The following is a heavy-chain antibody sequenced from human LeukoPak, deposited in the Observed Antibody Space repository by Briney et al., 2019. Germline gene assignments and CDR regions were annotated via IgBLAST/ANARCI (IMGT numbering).Heavy chain of an antibody. J-gene: IGHJ6*02. CDR3: AKDCSSTSCLYGMDV. D-gene: IGHD2-2*01. CDR2: ISGSGGST. CDR1: GFTFSSYA. V-gene: IGHV3-23*01. Sequence: GSLRLSCAASGFTFSSYALSWVRQAPGKGLEWVSAISGSGGSTYYADSVKGRFTISRDNSKNTLYLQMNSLRAEDTAVYYCAKDCSSTSCLYGMDVWGQGTTVTVSS.